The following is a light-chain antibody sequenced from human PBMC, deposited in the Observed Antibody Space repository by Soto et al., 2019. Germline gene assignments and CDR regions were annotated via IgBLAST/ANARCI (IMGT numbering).Light chain of an antibody. J-gene: IGLJ2*01. V-gene: IGLV2-14*01. CDR1: SSDVGGYNF. CDR3: SSHTSSNTHVV. Sequence: QSALTQPASVSGSPGQSITISCTGTSSDVGGYNFVSWYQQHPDKAPKFMIYEVTNRPSGVSNRFSGSKSGNTASLTISGLQAEDEADYYCSSHTSSNTHVVFGGGTKVTVL. CDR2: EVT.